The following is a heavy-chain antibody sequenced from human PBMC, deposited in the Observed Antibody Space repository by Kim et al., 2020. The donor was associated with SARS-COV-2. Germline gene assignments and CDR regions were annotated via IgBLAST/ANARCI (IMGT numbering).Heavy chain of an antibody. CDR2: ISGSGGST. V-gene: IGHV3-23*01. Sequence: GGSLRLSCAASGFTFSSYAMSWVRQAPGKGLEWVSAISGSGGSTYYADSVKGRFTISRDNSKNTLYLQMNSLRAEDTAVYYCANDPLVEEDAFDIWGQGTMVTVSS. J-gene: IGHJ3*02. CDR1: GFTFSSYA. D-gene: IGHD2-2*01. CDR3: ANDPLVEEDAFDI.